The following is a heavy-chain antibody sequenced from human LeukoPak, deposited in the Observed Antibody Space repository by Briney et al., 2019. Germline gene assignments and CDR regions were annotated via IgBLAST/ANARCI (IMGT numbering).Heavy chain of an antibody. J-gene: IGHJ6*02. CDR3: ARGCPYYYGMDV. CDR2: ICSGGST. Sequence: GGSLRLSCAASGFTVSSNYMSWVRQAPGKGLEWVSVICSGGSTYYADSVNSRFTMSRDNSKNPLYLQMNSLKAEDTAAYYCARGCPYYYGMDVWGQGTTVTVSS. CDR1: GFTVSSNY. V-gene: IGHV3-53*01.